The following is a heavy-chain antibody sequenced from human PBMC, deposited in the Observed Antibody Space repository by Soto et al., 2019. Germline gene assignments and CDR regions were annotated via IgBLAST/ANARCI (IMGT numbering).Heavy chain of an antibody. D-gene: IGHD6-6*01. V-gene: IGHV4-4*07. CDR2: IYTSGST. CDR3: ATGRQLVRYYYGMDV. Sequence: PSETLSLTCTVSGGSISSYYWSWIRQPAGKGLEWIGRIYTSGSTNYNPSLKSRVTMSVDTSKNQFSLKLSSVTAADTAVYYCATGRQLVRYYYGMDVWGQGTTVTAP. J-gene: IGHJ6*02. CDR1: GGSISSYY.